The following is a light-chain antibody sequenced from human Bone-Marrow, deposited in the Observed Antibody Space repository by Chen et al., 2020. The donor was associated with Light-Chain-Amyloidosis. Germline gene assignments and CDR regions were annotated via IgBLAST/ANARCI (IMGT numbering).Light chain of an antibody. Sequence: SYELTQPPSVSVSPGQTARSPCSGDDLPTKYAYWYQRKPGQAPVLVIHRDTERPSGISERFSGSSSGTTATWTISGDQAEDEADYHCQSADSSGTYEGIFGGGTKLTVL. V-gene: IGLV3-25*03. CDR2: RDT. J-gene: IGLJ2*01. CDR1: DLPTKY. CDR3: QSADSSGTYEGI.